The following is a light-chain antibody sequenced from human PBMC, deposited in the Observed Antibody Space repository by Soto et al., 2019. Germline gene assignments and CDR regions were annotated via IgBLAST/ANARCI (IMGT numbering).Light chain of an antibody. CDR1: QSVSSN. V-gene: IGKV3D-15*02. Sequence: EIVMTQSPATLSVSPGERATLSCRASQSVSSNLACYQQKPGQAPRLLIFGTSSRATGIPDRFSGSGSGTHFTLTINRLEPEDVAVYYCHQFQNSPWTFGQGTKVDIK. CDR2: GTS. J-gene: IGKJ1*01. CDR3: HQFQNSPWT.